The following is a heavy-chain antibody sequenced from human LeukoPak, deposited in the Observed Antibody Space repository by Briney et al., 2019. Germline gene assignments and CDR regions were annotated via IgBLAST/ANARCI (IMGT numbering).Heavy chain of an antibody. V-gene: IGHV3-21*01. D-gene: IGHD6-13*01. CDR1: GFTFSSYT. CDR3: ARNGQQLTYYFDY. J-gene: IGHJ4*02. Sequence: GGALRLSCAASGFTFSSYTMNWVRQAPGKGLEWVSSISSSSSYIYYAESVKGRFTITRDNAKNSLYLQMNSLRAEDTAVYYCARNGQQLTYYFDYWGQGTLVTVSS. CDR2: ISSSSSYI.